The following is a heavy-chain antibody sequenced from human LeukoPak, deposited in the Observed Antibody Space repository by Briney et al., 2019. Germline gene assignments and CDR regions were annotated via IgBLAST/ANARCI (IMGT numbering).Heavy chain of an antibody. Sequence: SETLSLTCTVSGGSISSYYWSWIRQPPGKGLEWIGYIYYSGSTNYNPSLKSRVTISVDTSKNQFSLKLSSVTAADTAVYYCARVDRLAAAHYYYGMDAWGQGTTVTVSS. V-gene: IGHV4-59*01. CDR1: GGSISSYY. CDR3: ARVDRLAAAHYYYGMDA. CDR2: IYYSGST. J-gene: IGHJ6*02. D-gene: IGHD6-13*01.